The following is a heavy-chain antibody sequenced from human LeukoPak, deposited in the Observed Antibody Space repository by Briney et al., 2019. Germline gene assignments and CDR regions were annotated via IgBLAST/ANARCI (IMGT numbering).Heavy chain of an antibody. CDR1: GFTFNFYD. CDR3: TRSYFYDAVPFDS. V-gene: IGHV3-13*01. J-gene: IGHJ4*02. Sequence: PGGSLRLSCAASGFTFNFYDMHWVRQFPGKGLEWVAGVGTAGDIHYADSVEGRFTISRENAEKILHLQMDNLRVGDTAVYYCTRSYFYDAVPFDSWGQGALVAVSP. CDR2: VGTAGDI. D-gene: IGHD3-3*01.